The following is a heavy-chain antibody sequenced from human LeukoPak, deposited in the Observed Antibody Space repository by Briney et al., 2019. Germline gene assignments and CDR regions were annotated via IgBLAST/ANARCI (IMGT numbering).Heavy chain of an antibody. CDR3: ARGRGDYVWGSYRYTFFDY. CDR2: INHSGST. J-gene: IGHJ4*02. V-gene: IGHV4-34*01. Sequence: TSETLSLTCAVYGGSFSGYYWSWIRQPPGKGLEWIGEINHSGSTNYNPSLKSRVTISVDTSKNQFSLKLSSVTAADTAVYYCARGRGDYVWGSYRYTFFDYWGQGTLVTVSS. D-gene: IGHD3-16*02. CDR1: GGSFSGYY.